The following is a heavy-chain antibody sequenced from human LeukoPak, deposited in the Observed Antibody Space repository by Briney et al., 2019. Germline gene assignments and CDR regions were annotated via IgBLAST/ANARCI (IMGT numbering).Heavy chain of an antibody. J-gene: IGHJ4*02. CDR1: GFTFSSHA. D-gene: IGHD1-26*01. V-gene: IGHV3-21*01. CDR3: ARDWVVGAHFDY. Sequence: GGSLRLSCAASGFTFSSHAMNWVRQAPGKGLEWVSSISSSSSYIYYADSVKGRFTISRDNAKNSLYLQMNSLRAEDTAVYYCARDWVVGAHFDYWGQGTLVTVSS. CDR2: ISSSSSYI.